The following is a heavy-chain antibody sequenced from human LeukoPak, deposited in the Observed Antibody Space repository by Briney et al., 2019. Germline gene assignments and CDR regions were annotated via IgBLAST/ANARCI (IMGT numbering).Heavy chain of an antibody. J-gene: IGHJ3*02. Sequence: PSETLSLTCTVSGGSISSYYWSWIRQPPGKGLEWIGYIYTSGSTNYNPSLKSRVTISVDTSKNQFSLKLSSVTDADTAVYYCARHWYDFWSGYYYPSDAFDIWGQGTMVTVSS. V-gene: IGHV4-4*09. CDR1: GGSISSYY. D-gene: IGHD3-3*01. CDR2: IYTSGST. CDR3: ARHWYDFWSGYYYPSDAFDI.